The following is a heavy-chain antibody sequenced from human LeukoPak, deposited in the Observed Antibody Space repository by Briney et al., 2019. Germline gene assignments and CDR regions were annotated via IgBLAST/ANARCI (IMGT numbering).Heavy chain of an antibody. CDR3: ARRGEYGMDV. CDR2: IGTAGDT. CDR1: GFTFSSYD. V-gene: IGHV3-13*01. J-gene: IGHJ6*02. D-gene: IGHD7-27*01. Sequence: GGSLRLSCAASGFTFSSYDVHWVRQATGKGLEWVSAIGTAGDTYYPGYVKGRFTISRENAKNSFYLQMNILRAGATAVYYCARRGEYGMDVWGQGTTVTVSS.